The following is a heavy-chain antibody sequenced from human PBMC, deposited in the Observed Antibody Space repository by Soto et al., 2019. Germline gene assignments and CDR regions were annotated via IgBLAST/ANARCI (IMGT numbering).Heavy chain of an antibody. J-gene: IGHJ5*02. CDR3: ASDCSGGSCYGVNWFDP. CDR1: GGTFSSYA. Sequence: SVKVSCKASGGTFSSYAISWVRQAPGQGLEWMGGIIPIFGTANYAQKFQGRITITADESTSTAYMELSSLRSEDTAVYYCASDCSGGSCYGVNWFDPWGQGTLVTVSP. CDR2: IIPIFGTA. D-gene: IGHD2-15*01. V-gene: IGHV1-69*13.